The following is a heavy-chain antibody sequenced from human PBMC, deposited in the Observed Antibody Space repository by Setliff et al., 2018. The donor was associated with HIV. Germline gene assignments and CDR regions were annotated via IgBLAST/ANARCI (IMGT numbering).Heavy chain of an antibody. V-gene: IGHV3-21*01. CDR3: ARAYYSSGSDDY. D-gene: IGHD6-19*01. CDR1: GFTFSSYT. CDR2: ISDSSTYI. J-gene: IGHJ4*02. Sequence: LRLSCAASGFTFSSYTMNWVRQAPGKGLEWVSSISDSSTYIYYADSLKGRFTISRDNARNSLYLQMNSLRAEDTAVYYCARAYYSSGSDDYWGQGTLVTVPQ.